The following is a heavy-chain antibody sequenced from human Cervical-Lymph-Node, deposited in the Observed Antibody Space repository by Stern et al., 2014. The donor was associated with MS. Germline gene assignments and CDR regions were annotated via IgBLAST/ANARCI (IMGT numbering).Heavy chain of an antibody. CDR1: GGSISIYY. V-gene: IGHV4-59*01. CDR2: ISYDGSP. J-gene: IGHJ4*02. CDR3: ARVSTSFDD. Sequence: VQLVESGPGVVKPSETLSLTCPVSGGSISIYYWSWIRQPPGKGLEVIGYISYDGSPNYNSSLKSRVTISLDTSKKKFFLKLDSVSAADTAVYFCARVSTSFDDWGQGTLVTVSS.